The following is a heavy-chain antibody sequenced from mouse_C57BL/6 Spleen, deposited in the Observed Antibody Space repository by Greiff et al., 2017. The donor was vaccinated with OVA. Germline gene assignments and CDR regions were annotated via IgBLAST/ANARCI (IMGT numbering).Heavy chain of an antibody. CDR1: GYTFTSYW. D-gene: IGHD2-4*01. Sequence: VQLQQPGAELVKPGASVKMSCKASGYTFTSYWITWVKQRPGQGLEWIGDIYPGSGSTNYNEKFKSKATLTVDTSSSTAYMQLSNLTSEDSAVYDCARGGYDYDGDYYAMDYWGQGTSVTVSS. J-gene: IGHJ4*01. CDR3: ARGGYDYDGDYYAMDY. CDR2: IYPGSGST. V-gene: IGHV1-55*01.